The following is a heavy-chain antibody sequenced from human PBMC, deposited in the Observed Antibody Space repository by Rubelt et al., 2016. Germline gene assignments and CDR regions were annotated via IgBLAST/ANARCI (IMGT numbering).Heavy chain of an antibody. CDR3: ANPERQISSRAFDT. J-gene: IGHJ3*02. D-gene: IGHD6-25*01. V-gene: IGHV3-30*18. CDR1: GFTFTNAW. CDR2: ISYQGTGK. Sequence: RLSCAVSGFTFTNAWMNWVRQAPGKGLEWVAVISYQGTGKYYADSVKGRFTVSRDNSRNTLFLEMNNLRLEDTGVYYCANPERQISSRAFDTWGQGTTVTVSS.